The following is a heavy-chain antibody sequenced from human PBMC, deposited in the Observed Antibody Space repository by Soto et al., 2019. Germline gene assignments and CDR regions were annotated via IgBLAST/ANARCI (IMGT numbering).Heavy chain of an antibody. Sequence: QAGGSLRLSCAASGFTFSSYWMSWVRQAPGKGLEWVANIKQDGSEKYYVDSVKGRFTISRDNAKNSLYLQMNSLRAEDTAVYYCARDALTYYYGSGSYLGWPDYWGQGTLVTVSS. V-gene: IGHV3-7*01. CDR3: ARDALTYYYGSGSYLGWPDY. CDR2: IKQDGSEK. CDR1: GFTFSSYW. D-gene: IGHD3-10*01. J-gene: IGHJ4*02.